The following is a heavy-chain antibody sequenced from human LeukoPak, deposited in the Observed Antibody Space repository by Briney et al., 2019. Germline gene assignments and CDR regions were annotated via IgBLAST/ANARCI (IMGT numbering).Heavy chain of an antibody. Sequence: PSETLSLTCTVSGGSISGHYWSWIRLPPGKGPEWIGYIYYSGSTSYNPSLKTRVTISLDTSKNQFSLKLSSMTAADTAVYYCARDGDSGWLDHWGQGTLVTVSS. CDR2: IYYSGST. V-gene: IGHV4-59*11. CDR1: GGSISGHY. J-gene: IGHJ5*02. CDR3: ARDGDSGWLDH. D-gene: IGHD3-10*01.